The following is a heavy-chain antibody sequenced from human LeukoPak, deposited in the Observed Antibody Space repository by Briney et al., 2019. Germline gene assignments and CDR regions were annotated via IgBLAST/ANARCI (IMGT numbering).Heavy chain of an antibody. V-gene: IGHV3-23*01. D-gene: IGHD4-17*01. Sequence: PGGSLRLSCAASGFTFSTYTMSWVRQAPGKGLEWVSAVNGGGNTWYAVSVKGRFTISRDNSKNTLYLQMNSLRAEDTAIYYCAKERQAGDYFTSDYWGLGTLVTVSA. CDR2: VNGGGNT. CDR1: GFTFSTYT. CDR3: AKERQAGDYFTSDY. J-gene: IGHJ4*02.